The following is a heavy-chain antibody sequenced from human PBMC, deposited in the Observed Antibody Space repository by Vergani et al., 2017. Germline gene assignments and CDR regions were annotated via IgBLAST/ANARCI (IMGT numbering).Heavy chain of an antibody. CDR1: GFTFSSYT. Sequence: QVQLVESGGGVVQPGRSLRLSCAASGFTFSSYTMHWVRQAPGKGLEWVAVIWYDGSNKYYADSVKGRFTISRDNSKNTLYLQMNSLRAEDTAVYYCARNDSSGYDRYCMDVWGKGTTVTVSS. J-gene: IGHJ6*03. D-gene: IGHD3-22*01. CDR3: ARNDSSGYDRYCMDV. V-gene: IGHV3-33*01. CDR2: IWYDGSNK.